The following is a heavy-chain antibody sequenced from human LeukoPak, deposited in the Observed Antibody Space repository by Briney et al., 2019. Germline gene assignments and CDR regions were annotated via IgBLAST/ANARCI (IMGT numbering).Heavy chain of an antibody. CDR2: IYYSGST. D-gene: IGHD2-2*01. CDR3: ASERDCSSTSCPWGNWFDP. J-gene: IGHJ5*02. Sequence: SETLSLTCTVSGGSISSYYWSWIRQHPGKGLEWIGYIYYSGSTYYNPSLKSRVTISVDTSKNQFSLKLSSVTAADTAVYYCASERDCSSTSCPWGNWFDPWGQGTLVTVSS. V-gene: IGHV4-59*06. CDR1: GGSISSYY.